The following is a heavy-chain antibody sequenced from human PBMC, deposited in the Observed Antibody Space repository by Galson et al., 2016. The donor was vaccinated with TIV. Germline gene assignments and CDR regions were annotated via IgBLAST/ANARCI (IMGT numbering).Heavy chain of an antibody. V-gene: IGHV4-39*01. Sequence: TCSVSGDSITSTYYYWGWIRQPPGKGLEWIGSLYYSGSTYYNPSLKSQVTISVDTPKNQFSLSLSSVTAEDTAVFYCARQRLTMISRFESWGQGTQVTVSS. J-gene: IGHJ4*02. CDR3: ARQRLTMISRFES. CDR2: LYYSGST. D-gene: IGHD3-22*01. CDR1: GDSITSTYYY.